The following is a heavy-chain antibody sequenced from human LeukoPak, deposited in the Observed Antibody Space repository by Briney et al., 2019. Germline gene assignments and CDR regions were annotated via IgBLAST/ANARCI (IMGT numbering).Heavy chain of an antibody. D-gene: IGHD2-2*02. CDR1: GYTLTSYG. V-gene: IGHV1-18*01. CDR2: ISAYNGNT. J-gene: IGHJ5*02. CDR3: ARVVSGSTAAIAWFDP. Sequence: ASVKVSCKASGYTLTSYGISWVRQAPGQGLEWMGWISAYNGNTNYAQKLQGRVTMTTDTSTSTAYMELRSLRSDDTAVYYCARVVSGSTAAIAWFDPWGQGTLVTVSS.